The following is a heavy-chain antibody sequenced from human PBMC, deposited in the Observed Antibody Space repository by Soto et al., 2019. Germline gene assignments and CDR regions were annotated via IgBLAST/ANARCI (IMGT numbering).Heavy chain of an antibody. CDR3: ARWGSSGYYYGFDY. CDR2: IYYSGST. J-gene: IGHJ4*02. Sequence: TLSLTCTFSGGSISSGGYYWSWIRQHPGKGLEWIGYIYYSGSTYYNPSLKSRVTISVDTSKNQFSLKLSSVTAADTAVYYCARWGSSGYYYGFDYWGQGTLVTVSS. V-gene: IGHV4-31*03. CDR1: GGSISSGGYY. D-gene: IGHD3-22*01.